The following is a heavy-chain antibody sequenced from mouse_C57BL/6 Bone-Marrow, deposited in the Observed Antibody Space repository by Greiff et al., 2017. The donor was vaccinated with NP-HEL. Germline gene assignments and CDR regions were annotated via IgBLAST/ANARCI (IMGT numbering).Heavy chain of an antibody. CDR3: ARGGSSYYYAMDY. V-gene: IGHV5-12*01. D-gene: IGHD3-2*02. Sequence: EVKLVESGGGLVQPGGSLKLSCAASGFTFSDYYMYWVRQTPEKRLEWVAYISNGGGSTYYPDTVKGRFTISRDNAKNTLYLQMSRLKSEDTAMYYCARGGSSYYYAMDYWGQGTSVTVSS. J-gene: IGHJ4*01. CDR1: GFTFSDYY. CDR2: ISNGGGST.